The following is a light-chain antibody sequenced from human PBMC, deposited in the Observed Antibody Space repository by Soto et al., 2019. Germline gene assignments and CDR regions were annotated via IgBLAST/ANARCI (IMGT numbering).Light chain of an antibody. J-gene: IGLJ2*01. CDR3: GTWDSSLSGVV. CDR2: DTN. Sequence: QSVLTQPPSVSAAPGQKVIIPCSGSSSNIGNNYIFWYQQFPGTAPKLLIYDTNKRPSGIPDRFSGSKSGTSATLGITGLQTGDEADYYCGTWDSSLSGVVFGGGTKLTVL. V-gene: IGLV1-51*01. CDR1: SSNIGNNY.